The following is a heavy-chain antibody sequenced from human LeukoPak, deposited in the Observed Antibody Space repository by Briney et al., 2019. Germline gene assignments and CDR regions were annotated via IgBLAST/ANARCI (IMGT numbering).Heavy chain of an antibody. CDR1: GFTFSSYA. D-gene: IGHD2-8*01. V-gene: IGHV3-30*04. CDR2: ISYDGSNK. J-gene: IGHJ4*02. Sequence: PGGSLRLSCAASGFTFSSYAMHWVRQAPGKGLEWVAVISYDGSNKYYADSVKGRFTISRDNSKNTLYLQMNSLRAEDTAVYYCARDAYCTNGVCYKEHLDYWGQGTLVTVSS. CDR3: ARDAYCTNGVCYKEHLDY.